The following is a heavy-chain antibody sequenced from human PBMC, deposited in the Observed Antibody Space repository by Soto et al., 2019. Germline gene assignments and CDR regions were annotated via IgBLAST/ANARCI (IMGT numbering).Heavy chain of an antibody. Sequence: SETLSRTCVVSGGAISISNWWSWVRQPPGKGLEWIGEIYHSGSPNYNPSLKSRVTISVDKSKNQFSLKLSSVTAADTAVYYCASLWTVKGGLDYWGQGTLVTVSS. D-gene: IGHD4-17*01. CDR3: ASLWTVKGGLDY. CDR2: IYHSGSP. J-gene: IGHJ4*02. V-gene: IGHV4-4*02. CDR1: GGAISISNW.